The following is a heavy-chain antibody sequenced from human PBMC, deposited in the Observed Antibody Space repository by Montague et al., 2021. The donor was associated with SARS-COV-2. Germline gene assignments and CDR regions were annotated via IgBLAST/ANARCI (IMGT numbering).Heavy chain of an antibody. CDR1: GFTFSRYE. CDR2: ISSSGSTI. D-gene: IGHD3-3*01. CDR3: TRDVGGRGNTSTFFGVVIPTFDY. Sequence: RSLSLSASGFTFSRYEMHWVRQAPGKGLEWVSYISSSGSTIYYADSVKGRFTISRDNAKNSLYLQMNSLRAEDTAVYYCTRDVGGRGNTSTFFGVVIPTFDYWGQGTLVTVSS. J-gene: IGHJ4*02. V-gene: IGHV3-48*03.